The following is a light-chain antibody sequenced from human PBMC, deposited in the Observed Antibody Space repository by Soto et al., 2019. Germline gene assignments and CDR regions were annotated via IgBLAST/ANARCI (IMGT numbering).Light chain of an antibody. J-gene: IGLJ1*01. CDR1: SSDVGGSNG. CDR2: DVS. Sequence: QSVLTQPPSVSGSPGQSVAISCTGTSSDVGGSNGVSWYQQPPGTAPKLMIYDVSNRPSGVPDRFSGSKSGNTASLTISGLQAEDEGDYYCSSYTSSSTYVFGTGTKDTVL. V-gene: IGLV2-18*02. CDR3: SSYTSSSTYV.